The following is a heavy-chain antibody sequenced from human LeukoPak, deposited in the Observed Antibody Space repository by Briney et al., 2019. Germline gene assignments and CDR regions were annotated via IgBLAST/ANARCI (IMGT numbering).Heavy chain of an antibody. CDR2: INSDGSST. J-gene: IGHJ4*02. CDR1: GFTFSSYW. V-gene: IGHV3-74*01. Sequence: GGSLRLSGAASGFTFSSYWMHWVRQAPGKGLVWVSRINSDGSSTSYADSVKGRFTISRDNAKNTLYLQMNSLRAEDTAVYYCASPDVAWGTYSSGWNLAWGQGTLVTVSS. D-gene: IGHD6-19*01. CDR3: ASPDVAWGTYSSGWNLA.